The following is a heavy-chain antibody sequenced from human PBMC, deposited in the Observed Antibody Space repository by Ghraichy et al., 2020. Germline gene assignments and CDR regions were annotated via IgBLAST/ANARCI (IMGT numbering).Heavy chain of an antibody. CDR3: ARHQYYYDSSFSSCYFDY. Sequence: SQTLSLTCTVSGGSISSSSYYWGWIRQPPGKGLEWIGSIYYSGSTYYNPSLKSRVTISVDTSKNQFSLKLSSVTAADTAVYYCARHQYYYDSSFSSCYFDYWGQGTLVTVSS. CDR1: GGSISSSSYY. V-gene: IGHV4-39*01. J-gene: IGHJ4*02. CDR2: IYYSGST. D-gene: IGHD3-22*01.